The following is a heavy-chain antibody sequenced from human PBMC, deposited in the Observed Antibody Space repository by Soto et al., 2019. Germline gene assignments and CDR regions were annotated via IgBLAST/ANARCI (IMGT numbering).Heavy chain of an antibody. CDR3: ARDGTYNWV. J-gene: IGHJ4*02. V-gene: IGHV3-66*01. D-gene: IGHD1-1*01. CDR1: GFTVSNNY. CDR2: IYSGGAT. Sequence: EVQLVESGGGLVQPGGSLRLSCAASGFTVSNNYMRWVRQAPGKGLEWVSLIYSGGATYYADSVKGRFTISTDNSKNTLYLQMTSLRAEATAVYYCARDGTYNWVGGQGILVTVSS.